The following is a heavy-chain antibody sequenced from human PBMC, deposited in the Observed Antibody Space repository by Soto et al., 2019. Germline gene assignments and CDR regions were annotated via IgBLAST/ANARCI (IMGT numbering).Heavy chain of an antibody. D-gene: IGHD2-2*01. J-gene: IGHJ6*03. Sequence: SETLSLTCAVYGGSFSGYYWSWIRQPPGKGLEWIGEINHSGSTNYNPSLKSRVTISVDTSKNQFSLKLSSVTAADTAVYYCARGIYCSSTSCYYVLTYYMDVWGKGTTVTVSS. CDR2: INHSGST. CDR3: ARGIYCSSTSCYYVLTYYMDV. V-gene: IGHV4-34*01. CDR1: GGSFSGYY.